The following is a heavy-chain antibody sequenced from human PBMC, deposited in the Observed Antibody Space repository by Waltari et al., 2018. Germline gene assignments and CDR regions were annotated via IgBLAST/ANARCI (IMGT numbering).Heavy chain of an antibody. CDR2: INPNSGGT. CDR1: GYPFTGYY. V-gene: IGHV1-2*02. Sequence: QVQLVQSGAEVKKPGASVKVSCKASGYPFTGYYMPWVRQAPGQGLEWMGWINPNSGGTNYAQKFQGRVTMTRDTSISTAYMELSRLRSDDTAVYYCARGPGYCSSTSCYNGDYWGQGTLVTVSS. CDR3: ARGPGYCSSTSCYNGDY. D-gene: IGHD2-2*01. J-gene: IGHJ4*02.